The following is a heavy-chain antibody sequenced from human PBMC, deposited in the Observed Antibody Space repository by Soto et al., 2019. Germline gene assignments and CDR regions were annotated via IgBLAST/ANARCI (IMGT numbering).Heavy chain of an antibody. Sequence: QVQLQESGPGLGKPSETLSLTCTVSGGSVSSGSYYWSWSRHPPGKGLEWIGYIYYSGSTTYNPAHKSRVTISVATSKPKCSLKLSSVTAADKAVYYCARVSSIAARTGDNWFDPWGQGTLVTVSS. D-gene: IGHD6-6*01. CDR1: GGSVSSGSYY. V-gene: IGHV4-61*01. CDR2: IYYSGST. J-gene: IGHJ5*02. CDR3: ARVSSIAARTGDNWFDP.